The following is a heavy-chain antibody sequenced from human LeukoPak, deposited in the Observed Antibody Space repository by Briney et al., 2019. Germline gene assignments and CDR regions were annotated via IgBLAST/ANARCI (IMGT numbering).Heavy chain of an antibody. D-gene: IGHD3-22*01. V-gene: IGHV3-30*02. CDR3: AKPVGRGYYYDSSGSDY. CDR2: IRHDASSQ. J-gene: IGHJ4*02. Sequence: PGGSLRLSCAASGFSFSTYGMHWVRQAPGKGLEWVAFIRHDASSQYYADSVKGRFTISRDSSKDTLYLQMNSLRAEDTAVYYCAKPVGRGYYYDSSGSDYWGQGTLVTVSS. CDR1: GFSFSTYG.